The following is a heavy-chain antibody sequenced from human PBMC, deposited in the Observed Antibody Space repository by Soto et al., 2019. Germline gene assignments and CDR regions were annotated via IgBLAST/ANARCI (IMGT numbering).Heavy chain of an antibody. CDR1: GGSISSGGYY. D-gene: IGHD3-10*01. CDR2: IYYSGST. V-gene: IGHV4-31*03. CDR3: ARVDSGSYYNVNWFDP. Sequence: QVQLQESGPGLVKPSQTLSLTCTVSGGSISSGGYYWSWIRQHPGKGLEWIGYIYYSGSTYYNPSLKSRVTISVDTSKNQFSLKLSSVTAADTAVYYCARVDSGSYYNVNWFDPWGQGTLVTVSS. J-gene: IGHJ5*02.